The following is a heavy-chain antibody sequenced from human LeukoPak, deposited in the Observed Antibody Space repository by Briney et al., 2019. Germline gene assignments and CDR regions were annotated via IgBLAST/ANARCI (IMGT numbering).Heavy chain of an antibody. CDR1: GVSISSGSYY. V-gene: IGHV4-61*02. CDR3: ARGYWFYFDY. D-gene: IGHD2-8*02. CDR2: VYTRGTT. J-gene: IGHJ4*02. Sequence: SETLSLTCTVSGVSISSGSYYWSWIRQPAGKGLERIGRVYTRGTTSYNPSLKSRVTISVDTSKNQFSLRLSSVTAADTAVYYCARGYWFYFDYWGQGTLVTVSS.